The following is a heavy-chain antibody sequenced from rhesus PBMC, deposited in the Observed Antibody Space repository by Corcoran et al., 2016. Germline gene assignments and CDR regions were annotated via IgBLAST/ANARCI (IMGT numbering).Heavy chain of an antibody. CDR2: IRSEGSST. CDR3: AKEGWGSVGAFDF. Sequence: EVQLVESGGGLVQPGGSLRLSCAASGFTFSSYWMYWVRKAPGKGLEWVSRIRSEGSSTSDADSVKGRVTISRENAKNSLYLQMHSLRAEDTAVYYCAKEGWGSVGAFDFWGQGLRVTVSS. J-gene: IGHJ3*01. CDR1: GFTFSSYW. V-gene: IGHV3-119*01. D-gene: IGHD5-24*01.